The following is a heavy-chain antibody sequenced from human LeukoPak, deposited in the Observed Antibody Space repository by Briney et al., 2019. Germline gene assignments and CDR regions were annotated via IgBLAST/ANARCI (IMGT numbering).Heavy chain of an antibody. J-gene: IGHJ3*02. CDR1: GGSISSYY. D-gene: IGHD3-3*01. Sequence: SETLSLTCTVSGGSISSYYWSWIRQPPGKGLEWIGYIYYSGSTNYNPSLKSRVTISVDTSKNQFSLKLSSVTAADTAVYYCARELRFLEWLSSDAFDIWGQGTMVTVSS. V-gene: IGHV4-59*01. CDR2: IYYSGST. CDR3: ARELRFLEWLSSDAFDI.